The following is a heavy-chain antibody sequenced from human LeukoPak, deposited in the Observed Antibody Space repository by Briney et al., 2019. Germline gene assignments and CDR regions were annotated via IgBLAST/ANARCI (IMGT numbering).Heavy chain of an antibody. CDR3: AREAGRVTMVRGVISPYYFDY. V-gene: IGHV1-18*04. D-gene: IGHD3-10*01. J-gene: IGHJ4*02. CDR2: ISAYNGNT. CDR1: GYTFTSYG. Sequence: ASVKVSCKASGYTFTSYGISWVRQAPGQGLEWMRWISAYNGNTNYAQKLQGRVTITTDTSTSTAYMELRSLRSDDTAVYYCAREAGRVTMVRGVISPYYFDYWGQGTLVTVSS.